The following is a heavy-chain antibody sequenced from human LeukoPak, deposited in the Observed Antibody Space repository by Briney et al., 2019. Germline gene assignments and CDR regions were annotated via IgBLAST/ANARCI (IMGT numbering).Heavy chain of an antibody. CDR3: ARGCSSTSCSPPNYYYYMDV. J-gene: IGHJ6*03. CDR1: GGTFSSYA. V-gene: IGHV1-69*05. Sequence: ASVTVSCKASGGTFSSYAISWVRQAPGQGLEWMGGIIPIFGTANYAQKFQGRVTITTDESTSTAYMELSSLRSADTAVYYCARGCSSTSCSPPNYYYYMDVWGKGTTVTVSS. D-gene: IGHD2-2*01. CDR2: IIPIFGTA.